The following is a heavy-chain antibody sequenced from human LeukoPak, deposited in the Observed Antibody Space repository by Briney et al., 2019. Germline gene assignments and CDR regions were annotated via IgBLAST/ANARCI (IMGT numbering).Heavy chain of an antibody. CDR3: AKDWDTAMVTVFDY. J-gene: IGHJ4*02. CDR2: ISYDGSNK. Sequence: GRSLRLSCAASGSTFSSYGMHWVRQAPGKGLEWVAVISYDGSNKYYADSVKGRFTISRDNSKNTLYLQMNSLRAEDTAVYYCAKDWDTAMVTVFDYWGQGTLVTVSS. D-gene: IGHD5-18*01. CDR1: GSTFSSYG. V-gene: IGHV3-30*18.